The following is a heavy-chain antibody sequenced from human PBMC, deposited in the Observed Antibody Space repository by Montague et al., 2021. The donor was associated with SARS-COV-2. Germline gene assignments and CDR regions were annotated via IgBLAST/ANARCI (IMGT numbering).Heavy chain of an antibody. Sequence: SETLSLTCTVSGGSISSFYWSWFRQPPGKGLEWIGYISDSGSTNYNPSLTGRVTMSVDTSKNQFSLKVNSVTAADTAVYYCARHYSATLPAVYWGQGTLVTVS. V-gene: IGHV4-59*08. CDR1: GGSISSFY. CDR2: ISDSGST. J-gene: IGHJ4*02. D-gene: IGHD2-15*01. CDR3: ARHYSATLPAVY.